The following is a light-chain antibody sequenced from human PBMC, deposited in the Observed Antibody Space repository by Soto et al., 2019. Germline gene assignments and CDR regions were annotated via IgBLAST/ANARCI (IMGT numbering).Light chain of an antibody. CDR1: QTISSNY. J-gene: IGKJ1*01. CDR2: GTS. V-gene: IGKV3-20*01. CDR3: QQYGSWT. Sequence: DIVLTQSPGTLSVSPGERATLSCRASQTISSNYLAWYQQKPGQPPSLLIYGTSSRATGIPDRFSGSGSGPDFTLTISRLEPEDSAIYYCQQYGSWTFGQGTKVEIK.